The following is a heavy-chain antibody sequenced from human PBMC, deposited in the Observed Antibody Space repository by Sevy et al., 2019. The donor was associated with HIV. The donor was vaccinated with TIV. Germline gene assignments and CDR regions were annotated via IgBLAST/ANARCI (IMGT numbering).Heavy chain of an antibody. CDR2: IWYDGTNK. V-gene: IGHV3-33*01. CDR3: ASGAYYYASRSQNFDY. Sequence: GGSLRLSCAASGFTFSSYGMHWVRQAPGKGLEWVALIWYDGTNKYYADSVKGRFTISRDKSKNTLYLQMNSLRAEDTAGYYCASGAYYYASRSQNFDYWGPGTLVTVSS. CDR1: GFTFSSYG. J-gene: IGHJ4*02. D-gene: IGHD3-10*01.